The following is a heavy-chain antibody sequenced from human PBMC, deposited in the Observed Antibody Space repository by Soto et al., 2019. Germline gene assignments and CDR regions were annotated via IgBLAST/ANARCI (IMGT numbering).Heavy chain of an antibody. CDR3: ARTGYCSSSVVSYYYYCCMDV. J-gene: IGHJ6*02. CDR2: INPSGGST. CDR1: GYTFTSYY. D-gene: IGHD6-6*01. V-gene: IGHV1-46*01. Sequence: ASVKVSCKASGYTFTSYYMHWVRQAPGQGLEWMGIINPSGGSTSYAQKVQGRVTMSRDTSTSTVYLGLSCLRSEATAVYYCARTGYCSSSVVSYYYYCCMDVWGQGTTVTVSS.